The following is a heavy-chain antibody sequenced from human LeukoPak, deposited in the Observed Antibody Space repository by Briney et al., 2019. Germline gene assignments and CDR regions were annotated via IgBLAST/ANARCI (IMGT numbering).Heavy chain of an antibody. CDR2: IYSGGST. CDR3: ARDMTTVTTLAFDI. D-gene: IGHD4-17*01. Sequence: PGGSLRLSCAASGFTVSFNYMSWVRQAPGKGLEWISVIYSGGSTYYADSVKGRFTISRDNAKNSLYLQMNSLRAENTAVYYCARDMTTVTTLAFDIWGQGTMVTVSS. J-gene: IGHJ3*02. V-gene: IGHV3-53*01. CDR1: GFTVSFNY.